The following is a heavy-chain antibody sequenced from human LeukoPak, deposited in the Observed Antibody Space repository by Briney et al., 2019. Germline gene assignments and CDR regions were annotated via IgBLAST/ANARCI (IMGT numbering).Heavy chain of an antibody. D-gene: IGHD2-15*01. J-gene: IGHJ4*02. Sequence: ASVTVSFKASGGTFISYAIDWVRQAPGQGVEWMGKTIPILGITNYARKFRGRMTITADSSTNTGHMELSSLRSDDTAVYYCVFTAYCVDGGCSRTTSYLDNWGQGTLLTVSS. V-gene: IGHV1-69*04. CDR1: GGTFISYA. CDR2: TIPILGIT. CDR3: VFTAYCVDGGCSRTTSYLDN.